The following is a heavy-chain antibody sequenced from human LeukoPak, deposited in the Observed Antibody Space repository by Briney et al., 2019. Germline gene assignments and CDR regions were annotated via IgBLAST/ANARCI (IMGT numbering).Heavy chain of an antibody. CDR3: AKDVYGSGSSDY. J-gene: IGHJ4*02. CDR1: GFTFSTYA. Sequence: PGGSLRLSCSASGFTFSTYAMHWVRQAPGKGLEWVSAISGSGGSTYYADSVKGRFTISRDNSKNTLYLQMNSLRAEDTAVYYCAKDVYGSGSSDYWGQGTLVTVSS. CDR2: ISGSGGST. V-gene: IGHV3-23*01. D-gene: IGHD3-10*01.